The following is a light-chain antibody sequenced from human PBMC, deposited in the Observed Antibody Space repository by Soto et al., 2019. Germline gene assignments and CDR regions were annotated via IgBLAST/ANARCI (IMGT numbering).Light chain of an antibody. J-gene: IGKJ2*01. CDR3: KQKNIYPYT. CDR1: QSISSW. Sequence: DIQMTQSPSTLSASVGDKVTITCRASQSISSWLAWYQQKPGKTTKLLIYDASSLESGVPSRYGGSGSGKKFTLTISTRQPDDFEIYYSKQKNIYPYTLAQGT. V-gene: IGKV1-5*01. CDR2: DAS.